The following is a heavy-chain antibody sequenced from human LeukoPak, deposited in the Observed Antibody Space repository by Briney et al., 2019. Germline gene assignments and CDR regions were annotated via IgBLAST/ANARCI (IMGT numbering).Heavy chain of an antibody. CDR2: IKSKSERGTS. Sequence: GGSLRLSCAASGFTFSNGWMSWVRQAPGKGLEWVGRIKSKSERGTSDYAAPVKWRFTISRDGSTNTVYLHMNSLKTEDTAVYFCTSNLYCSTSSCYTLDNWGQGTLVAVSP. CDR1: GFTFSNGW. D-gene: IGHD2-2*02. CDR3: TSNLYCSTSSCYTLDN. V-gene: IGHV3-15*01. J-gene: IGHJ4*02.